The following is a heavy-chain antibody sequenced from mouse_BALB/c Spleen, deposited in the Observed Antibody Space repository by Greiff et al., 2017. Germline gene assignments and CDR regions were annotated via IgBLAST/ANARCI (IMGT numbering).Heavy chain of an antibody. J-gene: IGHJ2*01. V-gene: IGHV1-87*01. CDR2: IYPGDGDT. Sequence: QVQLKESGAELARPGASVKLSCKASGYTFTSYWMQWVKQRPGQGLEWIGAIYPGDGDTRYTQKLKGKATLTADKSSSTAYMQLSSLASEDSAVYYCARSTYYGSSYSDYWGQGTTLTVSS. CDR3: ARSTYYGSSYSDY. CDR1: GYTFTSYW. D-gene: IGHD1-1*01.